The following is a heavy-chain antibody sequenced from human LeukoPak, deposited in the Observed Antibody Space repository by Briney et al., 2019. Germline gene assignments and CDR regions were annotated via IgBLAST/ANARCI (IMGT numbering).Heavy chain of an antibody. CDR3: ASSGWYLSSFN. V-gene: IGHV4-34*01. D-gene: IGHD6-19*01. J-gene: IGHJ4*02. Sequence: SETLSLTCAVYGGSFSGFYWNYIRQPPGKGLEWIGEISQSGSINYNPSLKSRVTISIDTSKKQFSLKMSSVTAADTAVYYCASSGWYLSSFNWGQGTLVTVSS. CDR2: ISQSGSI. CDR1: GGSFSGFY.